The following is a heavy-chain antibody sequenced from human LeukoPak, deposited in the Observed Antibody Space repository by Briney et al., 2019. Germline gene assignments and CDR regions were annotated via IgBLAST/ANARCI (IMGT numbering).Heavy chain of an antibody. CDR3: ARDGFGELLYYFDY. CDR1: GYTFTSYG. V-gene: IGHV1-18*01. D-gene: IGHD3-10*01. CDR2: ISAYNGNT. J-gene: IGHJ4*02. Sequence: VKVSCKASGYTFTSYGISWVRQAPGQGLEWMGWISAYNGNTNYAQKLQGRVTMTTDTSTSTAYMELRSLRSDDTAVYYCARDGFGELLYYFDYWGQGTLVTVSS.